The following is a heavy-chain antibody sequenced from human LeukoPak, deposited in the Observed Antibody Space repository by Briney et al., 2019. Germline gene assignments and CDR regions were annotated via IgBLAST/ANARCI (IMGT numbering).Heavy chain of an antibody. V-gene: IGHV1-69*04. J-gene: IGHJ3*02. CDR1: WVTFSSYV. CDR2: IIPIFGIA. D-gene: IGHD4-17*01. Sequence: SVKVSCKASWVTFSSYVISWVRQAPRQRLEWMGRIIPIFGIANYAQKLQGRVTITADKSKSTVYMELSSLRSEDTAVYYCARAVERTVPTGAFDIWGQGTMVTVSS. CDR3: ARAVERTVPTGAFDI.